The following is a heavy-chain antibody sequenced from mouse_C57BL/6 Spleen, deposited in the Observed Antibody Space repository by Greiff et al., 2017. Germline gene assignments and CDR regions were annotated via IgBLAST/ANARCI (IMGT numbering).Heavy chain of an antibody. V-gene: IGHV1-69*01. Sequence: VQLQQPGAELVMPGASVKLSCKASGYTFTSYWMHWVKQRPGQGLEWIGEIDPSDSYTNYNQKFKGKSTLTVDKSSSTAYMQLSSLTSEDSAVYYCARLDYDPAWFAYWGQGTLVTVSA. CDR1: GYTFTSYW. CDR3: ARLDYDPAWFAY. CDR2: IDPSDSYT. D-gene: IGHD2-4*01. J-gene: IGHJ3*01.